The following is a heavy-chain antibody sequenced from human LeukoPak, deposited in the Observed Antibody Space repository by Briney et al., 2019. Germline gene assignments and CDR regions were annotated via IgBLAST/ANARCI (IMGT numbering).Heavy chain of an antibody. V-gene: IGHV4-59*01. D-gene: IGHD3-22*01. J-gene: IGHJ5*02. Sequence: PSETLSLTCTVSGGSISSYYWSWIRQPPGKGLEWIGYIYYRGSTNYNPSLKSRVTISVDTSKNQLSLKLSSVTAADTAVYYCARGRYYYDSSGYLQTGFDPWGQGTLVTVSS. CDR3: ARGRYYYDSSGYLQTGFDP. CDR1: GGSISSYY. CDR2: IYYRGST.